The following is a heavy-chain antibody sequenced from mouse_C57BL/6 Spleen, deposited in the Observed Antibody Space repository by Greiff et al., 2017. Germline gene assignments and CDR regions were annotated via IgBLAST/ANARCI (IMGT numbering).Heavy chain of an antibody. D-gene: IGHD4-1*01. CDR3: ARRLTGRWFAY. V-gene: IGHV5-17*01. CDR1: GFTFSDYG. J-gene: IGHJ3*01. CDR2: ISSGSSTI. Sequence: EVKLQESGGGLVKPGGSLKLSCAASGFTFSDYGMHWVRQAPEKGLEWVAYISSGSSTIYYADTVKGRFPISRDNAKNTQFLQMTSLRSEDTAMYYCARRLTGRWFAYWGQGTLVTVSA.